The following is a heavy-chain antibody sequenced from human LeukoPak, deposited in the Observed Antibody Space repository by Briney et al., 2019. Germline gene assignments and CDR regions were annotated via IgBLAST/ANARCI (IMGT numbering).Heavy chain of an antibody. CDR2: IYSGGST. CDR1: GFTVTNDY. Sequence: GGSLRLSCAVSGFTVTNDYMNWVRQAPGKGLEWVSIIYSGGSTYYADSVKGRFTVSRDSSNNTLFLQMSNLRADDSGLYYCATDVRSSPLGFWGHGTLVTVSS. CDR3: ATDVRSSPLGF. V-gene: IGHV3-66*01. D-gene: IGHD6-13*01. J-gene: IGHJ4*01.